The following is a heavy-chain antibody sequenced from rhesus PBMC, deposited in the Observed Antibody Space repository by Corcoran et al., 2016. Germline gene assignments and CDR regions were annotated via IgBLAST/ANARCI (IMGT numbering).Heavy chain of an antibody. Sequence: QVQLQESGPGLVKPSETLSLTCAVSGGSVSSSTWWSWIRQPPVKGVEWIGYISGSSGSTYSNPALKSRVTISTYTAKNQFSLKLSSVTAADTAVYYCASLRGYWGQGVLVTVSS. CDR3: ASLRGY. V-gene: IGHV4-65*01. CDR2: ISGSSGST. J-gene: IGHJ4*01. CDR1: GGSVSSSTW. D-gene: IGHD4-29*01.